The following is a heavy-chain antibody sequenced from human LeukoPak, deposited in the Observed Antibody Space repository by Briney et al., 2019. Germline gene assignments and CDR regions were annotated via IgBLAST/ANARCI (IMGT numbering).Heavy chain of an antibody. D-gene: IGHD3-9*01. CDR1: GYTFTIYG. J-gene: IGHJ6*03. V-gene: IGHV1-18*01. CDR3: ARVRYFDWVSTAGYMDV. CDR2: ISAHNGDM. Sequence: ASVKVSCKASGYTFTIYGISWVRQAPGQGLEWMGWISAHNGDMNYAQKLQGRVTMTTDTSTRTAYMELRSLRSDDTAVYYCARVRYFDWVSTAGYMDVWGKGTTVTVSS.